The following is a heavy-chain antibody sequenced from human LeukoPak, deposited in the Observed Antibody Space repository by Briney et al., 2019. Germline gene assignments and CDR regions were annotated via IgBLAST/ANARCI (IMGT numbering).Heavy chain of an antibody. J-gene: IGHJ6*03. CDR1: GGSISSGSYY. CDR3: ARDGVIPAAKIYYYYYYMDV. CDR2: IYTSGST. D-gene: IGHD2-2*01. V-gene: IGHV4-61*02. Sequence: NPSETLSLTCTVSGGSISSGSYYWSWIRQPAGKGLEWIGRIYTSGSTNYNPSLKSRVTISVDTSKNQFSLKLSSVTATDTAVYYCARDGVIPAAKIYYYYYYMDVWGKGTTVTVSS.